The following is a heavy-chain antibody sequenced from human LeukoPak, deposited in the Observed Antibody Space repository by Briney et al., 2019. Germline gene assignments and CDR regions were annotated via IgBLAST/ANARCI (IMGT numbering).Heavy chain of an antibody. CDR1: GYTFTSYD. D-gene: IGHD3-3*01. V-gene: IGHV1-8*01. J-gene: IGHJ4*02. CDR2: MNPNSGNT. CDR3: ARGLRRITIFGVAMGY. Sequence: ASVKVSCKASGYTFTSYDINWVRQATGQGLEWMGWMNPNSGNTGYAQKFQGRVTMTRNTSISTAYMELSSLRPEDTAVYYCARGLRRITIFGVAMGYWGQGTLVTVSS.